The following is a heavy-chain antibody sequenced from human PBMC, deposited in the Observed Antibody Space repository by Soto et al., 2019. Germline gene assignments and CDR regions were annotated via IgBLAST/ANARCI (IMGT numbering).Heavy chain of an antibody. CDR1: GGSFSGYY. D-gene: IGHD6-13*01. J-gene: IGHJ5*02. Sequence: SETLSLTCAVYGGSFSGYYWSWIRQPPGKGLEWIGEINHSGITNYNPSLKSRVTISVDTSKNQFSLKLSSVTAADTAVYYCARGRRYSSSWYWFDPWGQGTLVTVSS. CDR3: ARGRRYSSSWYWFDP. CDR2: INHSGIT. V-gene: IGHV4-34*01.